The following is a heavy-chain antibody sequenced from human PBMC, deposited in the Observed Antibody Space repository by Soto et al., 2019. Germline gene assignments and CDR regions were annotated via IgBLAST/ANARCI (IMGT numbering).Heavy chain of an antibody. Sequence: AGGSLRLSGAASGFTFSISEMNWVRQAPGKGLEWFSFISNTGNTHYYAGAVKGRFTISRDNARNSLYLQMNSLRAEDKAVYYCARGVEMATLAVRYYFDFWGQGTLVTVSS. CDR3: ARGVEMATLAVRYYFDF. D-gene: IGHD5-12*01. CDR1: GFTFSISE. J-gene: IGHJ4*02. CDR2: ISNTGNTH. V-gene: IGHV3-48*03.